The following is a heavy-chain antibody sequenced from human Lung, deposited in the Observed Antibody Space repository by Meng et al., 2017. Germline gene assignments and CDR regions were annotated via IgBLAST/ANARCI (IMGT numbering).Heavy chain of an antibody. CDR3: ARSPYSSGWPNFDS. D-gene: IGHD6-19*01. V-gene: IGHV1-18*01. J-gene: IGHJ4*02. CDR2: ISVYNVNT. Sequence: QVHLVQSGAEVREPGATVKVSCNASGYPFTNYGISWVRQAPGQGLEWMGWISVYNVNTNYAQKFQGRVTMTTDTSTSTTYMELRSLRSDDTGVYYCARSPYSSGWPNFDSWGQGTLVTVSS. CDR1: GYPFTNYG.